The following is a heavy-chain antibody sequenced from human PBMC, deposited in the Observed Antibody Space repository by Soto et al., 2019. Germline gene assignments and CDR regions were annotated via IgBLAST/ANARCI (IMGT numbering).Heavy chain of an antibody. V-gene: IGHV4-59*01. CDR1: GGSISSYF. D-gene: IGHD6-19*01. J-gene: IGHJ6*02. CDR2: IDYSGRT. Sequence: SETLSLTCTVSGGSISSYFWSWIRQPPGKGLEWIGYIDYSGRTNYNPSLKSRVGISVDTSKNQFSLMLNSVTAADTAMYYCSRDGASSSWHGMDVWGQGTTVTVSS. CDR3: SRDGASSSWHGMDV.